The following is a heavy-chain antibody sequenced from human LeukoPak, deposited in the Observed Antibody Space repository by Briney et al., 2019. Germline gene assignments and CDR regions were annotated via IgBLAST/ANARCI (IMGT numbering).Heavy chain of an antibody. CDR1: GFTFDDYA. Sequence: GRSLRLSCAASGFTFDDYAMHWVRQAPGKGLEWVSGISWNSGSIGYADSVKGRFTISRDNAKNSLYLQMNSLRAEDMALYYCAKGERFDYWGQGTLVTVSS. CDR2: ISWNSGSI. J-gene: IGHJ4*02. CDR3: AKGERFDY. V-gene: IGHV3-9*03.